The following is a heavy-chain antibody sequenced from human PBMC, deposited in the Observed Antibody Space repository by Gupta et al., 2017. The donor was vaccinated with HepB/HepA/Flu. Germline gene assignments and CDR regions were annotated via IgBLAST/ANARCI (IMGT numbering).Heavy chain of an antibody. V-gene: IGHV3-21*01. CDR2: ISSSSSYI. CDR1: GFTFRRHS. J-gene: IGHJ4*02. Sequence: EVQLVEPGGGLAKPGGSLRLSCAASGFTFRRHSMNWLRQAPGKGLEWVSSISSSSSYIYYADSVKGRFTISRDNAKNSLYLQMNSLRAEDTAVYYCAREGSAAAGVDYWGQGTLVTVSS. CDR3: AREGSAAAGVDY. D-gene: IGHD6-13*01.